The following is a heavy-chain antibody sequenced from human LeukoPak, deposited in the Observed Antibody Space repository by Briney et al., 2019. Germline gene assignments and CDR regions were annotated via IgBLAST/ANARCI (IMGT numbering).Heavy chain of an antibody. D-gene: IGHD2-8*01. Sequence: GGSLRLSCAASGFAISGYDITWVRQAPGKGLEWVSVFYTDGGTSYADSVRGRFTVSRDNSKNTVFLQMNSLRVEDTAVYFCTRNGGGLDIWGQGTLVTVSS. J-gene: IGHJ4*02. V-gene: IGHV3-66*01. CDR1: GFAISGYD. CDR2: FYTDGGT. CDR3: TRNGGGLDI.